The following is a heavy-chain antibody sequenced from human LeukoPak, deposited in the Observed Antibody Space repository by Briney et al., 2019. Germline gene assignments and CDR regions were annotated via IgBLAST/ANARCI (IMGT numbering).Heavy chain of an antibody. D-gene: IGHD3-3*01. CDR3: ARDWSWSGYYKGLAVDY. Sequence: GGSLRLSCAASGFTVSSNYMSWVRQAPGKGLEWVSVIYSGGSTYYADSVKGRFTISRDNSKNTLYLQMNSLRAEDTAVYYCARDWSWSGYYKGLAVDYWGQGTLVAVSS. V-gene: IGHV3-66*01. CDR1: GFTVSSNY. CDR2: IYSGGST. J-gene: IGHJ4*02.